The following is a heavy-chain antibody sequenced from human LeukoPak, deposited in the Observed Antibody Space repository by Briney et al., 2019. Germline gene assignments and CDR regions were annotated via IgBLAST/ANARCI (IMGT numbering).Heavy chain of an antibody. D-gene: IGHD6-13*01. V-gene: IGHV4-39*07. J-gene: IGHJ4*02. CDR1: GGSISSSGYY. CDR3: ARQIASAGTAGFDF. Sequence: SETLSLTCTVSGGSISSSGYYWGWIRQPPGEGLEWIGSIYYSGSTYYNPSLKSRVTISVDTSKNQFSLKLSSVTAADTAVYYCARQIASAGTAGFDFWGQGALVTVSS. CDR2: IYYSGST.